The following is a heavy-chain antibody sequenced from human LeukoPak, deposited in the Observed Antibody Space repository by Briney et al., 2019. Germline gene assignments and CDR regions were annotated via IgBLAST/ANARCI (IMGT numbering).Heavy chain of an antibody. D-gene: IGHD6-6*01. V-gene: IGHV3-21*01. CDR3: ARARYSSSPNAFDI. J-gene: IGHJ3*02. CDR1: GFTFSSYS. Sequence: GGSLRLSCAASGFTFSSYSMNWVRQAPGKGLEWVSSISSSSSYIYYADSVRGRFTISRDNAKNSLYLQMNSLRAEDTAVYYCARARYSSSPNAFDIWGQGTMVTVSS. CDR2: ISSSSSYI.